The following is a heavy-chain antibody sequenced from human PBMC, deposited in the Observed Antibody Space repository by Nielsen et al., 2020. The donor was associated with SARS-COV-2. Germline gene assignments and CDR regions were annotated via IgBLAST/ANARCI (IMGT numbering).Heavy chain of an antibody. CDR3: ARIRWSDYYYGMDV. Sequence: GESLKISCAASGFTFDDYGMSWVRQAPGKGLEWVSGINWNGGSTGYADSVKGRFTISRDNAKNSLYLQMTSLRAEDTALYHCARIRWSDYYYGMDVWGQGTTVTVSS. V-gene: IGHV3-20*01. CDR2: INWNGGST. J-gene: IGHJ6*02. CDR1: GFTFDDYG. D-gene: IGHD4-23*01.